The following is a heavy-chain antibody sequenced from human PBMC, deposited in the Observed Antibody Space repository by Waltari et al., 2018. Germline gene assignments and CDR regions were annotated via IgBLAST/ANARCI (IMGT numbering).Heavy chain of an antibody. Sequence: QVQLQESGPGLVKPSETLSLTCTVSGGSISSYYWSWIRQPPGKGLEWIGYIYYSGSTNYNPSLKSRVTISVDTSKNQFSLKLSSVTAADTAVYYCARGIGGGDDFDYWGQGTLVTVSS. V-gene: IGHV4-59*01. CDR1: GGSISSYY. J-gene: IGHJ4*02. CDR3: ARGIGGGDDFDY. CDR2: IYYSGST. D-gene: IGHD2-21*01.